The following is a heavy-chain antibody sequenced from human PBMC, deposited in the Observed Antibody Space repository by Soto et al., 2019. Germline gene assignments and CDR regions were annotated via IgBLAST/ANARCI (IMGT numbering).Heavy chain of an antibody. J-gene: IGHJ4*02. CDR2: FDPEDGET. D-gene: IGHD6-19*01. V-gene: IGHV1-24*01. CDR3: ARKSQWLVLAFDY. Sequence: ASVKVSCKVSGYTLTELSMHWVRQAPGKGLEWMGGFDPEDGETIYAQKLQGRVTMTTDTSTSTAYMELRSLRSDDTAVYYCARKSQWLVLAFDYWGQGPRVTFS. CDR1: GYTLTELS.